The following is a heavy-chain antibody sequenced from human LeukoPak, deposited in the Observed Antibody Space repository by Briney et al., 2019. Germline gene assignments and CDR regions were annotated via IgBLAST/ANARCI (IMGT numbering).Heavy chain of an antibody. J-gene: IGHJ4*02. CDR3: ARGYSGSYGRFDY. Sequence: GGSLRLSCAASGFTVSSNYMSWVRQAPGKGLEWVSVIYSGGSTYYADSVKGRFTISRDNSKNTLYLQMNSLRAEDTAVYYCARGYSGSYGRFDYWGQGTLVTVSS. CDR2: IYSGGST. V-gene: IGHV3-53*01. CDR1: GFTVSSNY. D-gene: IGHD1-26*01.